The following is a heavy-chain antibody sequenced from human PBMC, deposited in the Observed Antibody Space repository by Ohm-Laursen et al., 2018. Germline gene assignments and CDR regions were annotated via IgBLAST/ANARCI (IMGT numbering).Heavy chain of an antibody. Sequence: GSSVKASCKASGYTFTAYLMHWARQAPGQGLEWMGWINPKNGDTKYAQRFQGRVTKTRVTSTTTACMELSSLGSDDTAVYYCARDRCSGGGCHYFCFDLWGRGTLLPVSS. J-gene: IGHJ2*01. CDR3: ARDRCSGGGCHYFCFDL. CDR2: INPKNGDT. V-gene: IGHV1-2*02. CDR1: GYTFTAYL. D-gene: IGHD2-15*01.